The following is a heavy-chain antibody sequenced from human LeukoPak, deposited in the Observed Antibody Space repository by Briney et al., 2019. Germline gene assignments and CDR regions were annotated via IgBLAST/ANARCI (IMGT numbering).Heavy chain of an antibody. V-gene: IGHV1-18*01. D-gene: IGHD2-2*01. CDR2: ISAYNGST. CDR3: ARDPHIVVVPAAIRYYYYGMDV. Sequence: ASVKVSCKASGYTFTSYGISWVRQAPGQGLEWMGWISAYNGSTNYALKLQGRVTMTTDTSTSTAYMELRSLRSDDTAVYYCARDPHIVVVPAAIRYYYYGMDVWGQGTTVTVSS. CDR1: GYTFTSYG. J-gene: IGHJ6*02.